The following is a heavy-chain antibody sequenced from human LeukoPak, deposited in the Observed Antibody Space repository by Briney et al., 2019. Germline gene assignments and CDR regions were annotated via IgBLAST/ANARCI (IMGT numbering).Heavy chain of an antibody. CDR2: ISGNGVAT. CDR1: GFTFSAYS. D-gene: IGHD3-22*01. V-gene: IGHV3-23*01. Sequence: PGGSLGLSCAASGFTFSAYSMNWVRQAPGKGLEWVAAISGNGVATYYADSAKGRFNISKDNTNNTLFLQMNSLRTEDTAIYYCVKDAYYLDSSTYLIPFDFWGQGTLVTVSS. CDR3: VKDAYYLDSSTYLIPFDF. J-gene: IGHJ4*02.